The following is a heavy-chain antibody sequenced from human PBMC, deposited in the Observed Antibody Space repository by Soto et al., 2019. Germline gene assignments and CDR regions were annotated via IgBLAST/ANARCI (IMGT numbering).Heavy chain of an antibody. D-gene: IGHD3-16*01. CDR2: ISGSGDNT. Sequence: EVQLLESGGGLVQPGGSLRLSCVTSGFTFSSYAMSWVRQAPGKGLEWVSGISGSGDNTYYADSVKGRFTISRDNSKTTWDLQMDGRRAEDTAVYYCAKCGIGGVTWGPPNYGGQGTLVTVSS. CDR3: AKCGIGGVTWGPPNY. J-gene: IGHJ4*02. V-gene: IGHV3-23*01. CDR1: GFTFSSYA.